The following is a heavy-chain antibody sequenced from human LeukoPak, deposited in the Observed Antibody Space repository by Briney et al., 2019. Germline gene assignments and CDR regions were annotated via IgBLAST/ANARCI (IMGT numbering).Heavy chain of an antibody. D-gene: IGHD1-26*01. CDR3: ARDHQRLSREIYYYGMDV. CDR1: GGTFSSYA. J-gene: IGHJ6*02. CDR2: IIPIFGTA. V-gene: IGHV1-69*05. Sequence: SVKVSCKASGGTFSSYAISWVRQAPGQGLEWMGGIIPIFGTANYAQKFQGRVTITTDESTSTAYMELNSLRAEDTAVCYCARDHQRLSREIYYYGMDVWGQGTTVTVSS.